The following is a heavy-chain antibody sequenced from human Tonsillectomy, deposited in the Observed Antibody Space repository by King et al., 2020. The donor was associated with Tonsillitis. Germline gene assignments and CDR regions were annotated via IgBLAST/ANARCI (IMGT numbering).Heavy chain of an antibody. CDR2: ISYDGSNK. CDR1: GFTFSSYG. V-gene: IGHV3-30*18. J-gene: IGHJ6*02. D-gene: IGHD2-2*01. CDR3: AKDLGQVVVVPYGMGV. Sequence: VQLVESGGGVVQPGRSLRLSCAASGFTFSSYGMHWVRQAPGKGLEWVAVISYDGSNKYYADSVKGRFTISRDNSKNTLYLQMNSLRAEETAVYYCAKDLGQVVVVPYGMGVWGQGTTVTVSS.